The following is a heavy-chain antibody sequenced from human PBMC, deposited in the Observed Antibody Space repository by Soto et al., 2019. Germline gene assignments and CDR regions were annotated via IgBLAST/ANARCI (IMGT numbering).Heavy chain of an antibody. V-gene: IGHV1-2*02. J-gene: IGHJ6*02. D-gene: IGHD6-25*01. CDR3: ARETDSPASRLDYYGMDV. Sequence: ASVKVSCKASGYTFTGYYMHWVRQAPGQGLEWMGWINPNSGGTNYAQKFQGRVTMTRDTPISTAYMELSRLISDDTAVYYCARETDSPASRLDYYGMDVWGQGTTVTVSS. CDR1: GYTFTGYY. CDR2: INPNSGGT.